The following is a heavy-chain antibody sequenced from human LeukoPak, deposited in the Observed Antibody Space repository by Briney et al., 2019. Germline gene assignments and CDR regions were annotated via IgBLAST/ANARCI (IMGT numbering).Heavy chain of an antibody. D-gene: IGHD6-19*01. Sequence: SETLSLTCTVSGGSISSYYWSWIRQPPGKGLEWIGYIYHSGSTYYNPSLKSRVTISVDRSKNQFSLKLSSVTAADTAVYYCARGYLADDYWGQGTLVTVSS. J-gene: IGHJ4*02. V-gene: IGHV4-59*12. CDR3: ARGYLADDY. CDR2: IYHSGST. CDR1: GGSISSYY.